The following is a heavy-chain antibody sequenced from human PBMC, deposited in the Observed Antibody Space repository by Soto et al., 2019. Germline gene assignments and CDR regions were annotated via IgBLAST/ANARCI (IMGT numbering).Heavy chain of an antibody. D-gene: IGHD1-7*01. CDR1: GDTITSFS. J-gene: IGHJ4*02. CDR3: EGESAENWSYEAY. CDR2: ISTTGNT. Sequence: PSETLSLTCTVSGDTITSFSWNWIRQSAGKGLEWIGRISTTGNTHYNPSLESRVTMSLDTSKNQFSLKLTSVTAADTAVYYCEGESAENWSYEAYSGQGPLVTVS. V-gene: IGHV4-4*07.